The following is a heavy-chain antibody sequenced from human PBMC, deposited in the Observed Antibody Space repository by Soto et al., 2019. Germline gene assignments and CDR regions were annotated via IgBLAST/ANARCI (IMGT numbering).Heavy chain of an antibody. J-gene: IGHJ4*02. CDR1: GYTFTSYG. CDR3: ARDAFNFKDFGVVQKHGGRRTVLFDY. V-gene: IGHV1-18*01. CDR2: ISAYNGNT. D-gene: IGHD3-3*01. Sequence: ASVKVSCKASGYTFTSYGISWVRQAPGQGLEWMGWISAYNGNTNYAQKLQGRVTMTTDTSTSTAYMELRSLRSDDTAVYYCARDAFNFKDFGVVQKHGGRRTVLFDYWGQGTLVTVSS.